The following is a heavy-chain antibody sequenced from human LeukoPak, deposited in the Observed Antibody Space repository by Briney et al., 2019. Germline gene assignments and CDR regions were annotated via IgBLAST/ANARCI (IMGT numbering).Heavy chain of an antibody. D-gene: IGHD5-18*01. Sequence: VASVKVSCKASGYTFTGNYMHWVRQAPGQGLEWMGWINPNSGGTNYAQKFQGRVTMTRDTSISAAYMELSRLRSDDTAVYYCARESPWVQLWPTPFDYWGQGTLVTVSS. V-gene: IGHV1-2*02. CDR1: GYTFTGNY. CDR2: INPNSGGT. J-gene: IGHJ4*02. CDR3: ARESPWVQLWPTPFDY.